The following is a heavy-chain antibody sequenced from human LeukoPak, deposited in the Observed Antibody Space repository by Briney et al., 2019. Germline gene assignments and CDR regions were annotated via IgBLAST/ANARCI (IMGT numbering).Heavy chain of an antibody. CDR2: ISSNGGST. V-gene: IGHV3-64*01. Sequence: GGSLRLYCAASGFTFSSYAMHWVRQAPGKGLEYVSAISSNGGSTYYANSVKGRFTISRDNSKNTLYLQMGSLRAEDMAVYYCARDNDLNWFDPWGQGTLVTVSS. J-gene: IGHJ5*02. CDR1: GFTFSSYA. CDR3: ARDNDLNWFDP. D-gene: IGHD1-1*01.